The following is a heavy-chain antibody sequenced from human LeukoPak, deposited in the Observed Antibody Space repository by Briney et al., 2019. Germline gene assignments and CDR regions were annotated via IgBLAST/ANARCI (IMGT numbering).Heavy chain of an antibody. V-gene: IGHV1-3*01. CDR1: GYTFTSYA. J-gene: IGHJ4*02. CDR2: INAGNGNT. Sequence: ASVKVSCKASGYTFTSYAMHWVRQAPGQRLEWMGWINAGNGNTKYSQKFQGRVTITRDTSASTAYMELSSLRSEDTAVYYCARSVDTAFNFDYWGQGTLVTVSS. D-gene: IGHD5-18*01. CDR3: ARSVDTAFNFDY.